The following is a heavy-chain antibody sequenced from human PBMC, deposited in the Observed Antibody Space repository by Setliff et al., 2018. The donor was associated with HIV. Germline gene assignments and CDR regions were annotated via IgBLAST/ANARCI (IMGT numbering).Heavy chain of an antibody. CDR3: ASQPAYSTDWYPPGYFDY. D-gene: IGHD6-19*01. V-gene: IGHV4-59*08. J-gene: IGHJ4*02. Sequence: SETLSLTCTVSGGPISSYYWSWIRQPPGKGLEWVGYIYYSGRTNYNPSLKSRVTISVDTSRNQFSLKLSSVTAADTAVYYCASQPAYSTDWYPPGYFDYWGQGTLVTVSS. CDR2: IYYSGRT. CDR1: GGPISSYY.